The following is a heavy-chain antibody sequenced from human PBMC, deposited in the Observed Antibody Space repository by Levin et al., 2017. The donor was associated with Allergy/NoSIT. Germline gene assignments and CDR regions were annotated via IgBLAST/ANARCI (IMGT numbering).Heavy chain of an antibody. CDR1: GFSLSTRGVG. Sequence: ESGPTLVKPTQTLTLTCTFSGFSLSTRGVGVGWIRQPPGKALEWLALIYWDDDKRYSPSLKNRLTITKDTSKKMVVLAVTNMDPVDTATYRCAHRNGISSGTYSAGVYFDYWGQGIMVTVSS. V-gene: IGHV2-5*02. CDR2: IYWDDDK. D-gene: IGHD2-21*01. J-gene: IGHJ4*02. CDR3: AHRNGISSGTYSAGVYFDY.